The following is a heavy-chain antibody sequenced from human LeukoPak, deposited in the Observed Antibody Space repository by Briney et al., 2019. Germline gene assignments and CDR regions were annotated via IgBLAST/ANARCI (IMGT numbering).Heavy chain of an antibody. CDR2: TNPNSGGT. CDR3: ARRYRELYGDYEKD. CDR1: GYTFTGYY. D-gene: IGHD4-17*01. J-gene: IGHJ4*02. Sequence: ASVKVSCKASGYTFTGYYMHWVRQAPGQGLEWMGWTNPNSGGTNYAQKFQGRVTMTRDTSISTACVELSRLRSDDTAVYYCARRYRELYGDYEKDWGQGTLVTVSS. V-gene: IGHV1-2*02.